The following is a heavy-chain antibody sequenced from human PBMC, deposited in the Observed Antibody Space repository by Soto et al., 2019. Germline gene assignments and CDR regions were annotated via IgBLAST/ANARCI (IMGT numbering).Heavy chain of an antibody. Sequence: GGSLRLSCAASGFTFSSYWMHWVRQAPGKGLVWVSRINSDGSSTSYAGSVKGRFTISRDNAKNTLYLQMNSLRAEDTAVYYCALRDAIFGVVMPDYYMDVWGKGTTVTVSS. CDR3: ALRDAIFGVVMPDYYMDV. J-gene: IGHJ6*03. V-gene: IGHV3-74*01. CDR2: INSDGSST. CDR1: GFTFSSYW. D-gene: IGHD3-3*01.